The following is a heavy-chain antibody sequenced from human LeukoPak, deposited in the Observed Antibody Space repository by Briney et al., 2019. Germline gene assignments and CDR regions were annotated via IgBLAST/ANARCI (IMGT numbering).Heavy chain of an antibody. CDR1: GFTFSSYS. CDR3: ARSGRSSSRYYFDY. V-gene: IGHV3-23*01. CDR2: ISGSGGST. D-gene: IGHD6-13*01. Sequence: PGGSLRLSCAAPGFTFSSYSMNWVRQAPGKGLEWVSAISGSGGSTYYADSVKGRFTISRDNSKNTLYLQMNSLRAEDTAVYYCARSGRSSSRYYFDYWGQGTLVTVSS. J-gene: IGHJ4*02.